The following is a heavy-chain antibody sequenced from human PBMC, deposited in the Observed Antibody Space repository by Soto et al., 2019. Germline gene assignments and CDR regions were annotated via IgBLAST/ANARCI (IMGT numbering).Heavy chain of an antibody. CDR2: IIPIFGTA. D-gene: IGHD1-26*01. CDR1: GGTFSSYA. CDR3: ASGWDHQRGMDV. J-gene: IGHJ6*02. V-gene: IGHV1-69*06. Sequence: ASVKVSCKASGGTFSSYAISWVREAPGQGLEWMGGIIPIFGTANYAQKFQGRVTITADKSTSTAYMELSSLRSEDTAVYYCASGWDHQRGMDVWGQVTTVTVSS.